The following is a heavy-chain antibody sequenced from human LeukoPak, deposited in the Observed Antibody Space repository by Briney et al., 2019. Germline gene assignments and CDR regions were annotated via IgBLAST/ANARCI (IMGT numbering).Heavy chain of an antibody. Sequence: SETLSLTCTVSGGSISSSSYYWGWIRQPPGKGLEWIGSIYYSGSTYYNPSLKSRVTISVDTSKNQFSLKLSSVAAADTAVYYCARHLCSSTSCYDWRGWFDPWGQGTLVTVSS. CDR1: GGSISSSSYY. CDR3: ARHLCSSTSCYDWRGWFDP. V-gene: IGHV4-39*01. J-gene: IGHJ5*02. CDR2: IYYSGST. D-gene: IGHD2-2*01.